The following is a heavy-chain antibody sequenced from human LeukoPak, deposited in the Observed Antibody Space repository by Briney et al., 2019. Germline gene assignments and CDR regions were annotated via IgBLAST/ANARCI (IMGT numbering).Heavy chain of an antibody. CDR2: ISGSGGST. CDR3: AKEIVSGYYYGMDV. CDR1: GITLSNYG. J-gene: IGHJ6*02. D-gene: IGHD5/OR15-5a*01. V-gene: IGHV3-23*01. Sequence: GGSLRLSCAVSGITLSNYGMSWVRQAPGKGLEWVSAISGSGGSTYYADSVKGRFTISRDNSKNTLYLQMNSLRAEDTAVYYCAKEIVSGYYYGMDVWGQGTTVTVSS.